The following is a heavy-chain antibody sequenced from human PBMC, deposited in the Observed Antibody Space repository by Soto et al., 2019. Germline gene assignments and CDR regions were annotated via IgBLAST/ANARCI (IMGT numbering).Heavy chain of an antibody. J-gene: IGHJ6*02. CDR2: ISNGATTT. Sequence: GGSLRLSCEASKFIFSDYYMSWIRQAPGKGLEWVAYISNGATTTHYADSVRGRFTISRDNAKNSLYLQMNSLRAEDTAIYYCARDTLPTDFGLGWDVWGQGTTVTSP. CDR3: ARDTLPTDFGLGWDV. CDR1: KFIFSDYY. V-gene: IGHV3-11*01. D-gene: IGHD4-17*01.